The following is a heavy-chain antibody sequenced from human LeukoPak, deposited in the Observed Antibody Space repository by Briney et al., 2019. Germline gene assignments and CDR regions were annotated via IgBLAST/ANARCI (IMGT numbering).Heavy chain of an antibody. CDR1: GYTLTELS. V-gene: IGHV1-24*01. D-gene: IGHD6-6*01. CDR2: FDPEDGET. J-gene: IGHJ6*03. Sequence: GASVKVSCKVSGYTLTELSMHWVRQAPGKGLEWMGGFDPEDGETIYAQKFQGRVTMTRDTSTSTVYMELSSLRSEDTAVYYCARRYSSPSYYYYYYMDVWGKGTTVTVPS. CDR3: ARRYSSPSYYYYYYMDV.